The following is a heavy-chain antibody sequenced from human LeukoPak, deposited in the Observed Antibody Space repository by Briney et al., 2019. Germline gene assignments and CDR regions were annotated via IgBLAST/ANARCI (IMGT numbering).Heavy chain of an antibody. D-gene: IGHD2-2*01. Sequence: GGSLRLSCAASGFTFSSYAMSWVRQAPGKGLEWVAVISYDGGNKYYADSVKGRFTISRDNSKNTLYLQMNSLRAEDTAVCYCARAVSSNYYYGMDVWGQGTTVTVSS. V-gene: IGHV3-30-3*01. CDR2: ISYDGGNK. CDR1: GFTFSSYA. CDR3: ARAVSSNYYYGMDV. J-gene: IGHJ6*02.